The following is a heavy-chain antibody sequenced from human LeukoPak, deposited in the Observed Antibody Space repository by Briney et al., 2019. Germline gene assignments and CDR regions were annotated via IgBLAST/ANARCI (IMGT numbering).Heavy chain of an antibody. D-gene: IGHD6-13*01. Sequence: GGSLRLSCAASEFAFGNYAMAWVRQAPGKGLEWVSGIHTNDKTYYADSVKGRFTISRDNSKNTLFLQMNTLRAEDTAVYYCATRIAAGGLFFFDYWGQGTLVTVSS. J-gene: IGHJ4*02. CDR2: IHTNDKT. CDR3: ATRIAAGGLFFFDY. V-gene: IGHV3-53*01. CDR1: EFAFGNYA.